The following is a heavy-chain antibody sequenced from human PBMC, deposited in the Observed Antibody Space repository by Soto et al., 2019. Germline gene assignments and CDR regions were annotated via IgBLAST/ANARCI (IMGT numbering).Heavy chain of an antibody. Sequence: QVQLQESGPGLVKPSQTLSLTCTVSGGSISSGGYYWSWIRQHPGKGLEWIGYIYYSGSTYYNPSLKSRVTISVDTSKNQFSLKLSSVTAADTAVYYCARGVLLWFGELLGWFDPWGQGTLVTVSS. V-gene: IGHV4-31*03. CDR1: GGSISSGGYY. J-gene: IGHJ5*02. D-gene: IGHD3-10*01. CDR3: ARGVLLWFGELLGWFDP. CDR2: IYYSGST.